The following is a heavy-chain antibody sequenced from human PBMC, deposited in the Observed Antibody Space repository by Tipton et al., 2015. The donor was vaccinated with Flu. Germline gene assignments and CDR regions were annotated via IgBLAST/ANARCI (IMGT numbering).Heavy chain of an antibody. D-gene: IGHD3-10*02. CDR3: ARLSYYDVDLKNFYFDY. J-gene: IGHJ4*02. CDR2: IYPSGAT. V-gene: IGHV4-39*01. Sequence: TLSLTCTVSSGSIRSTNYFCAWIRQPPGKGLELIGSIYPSGATYYNPSLKSRVTLSVDTSKSQFSLKLNSVTAADTAVYYCARLSYYDVDLKNFYFDYWGQGAQVTVSS. CDR1: SGSIRSTNYF.